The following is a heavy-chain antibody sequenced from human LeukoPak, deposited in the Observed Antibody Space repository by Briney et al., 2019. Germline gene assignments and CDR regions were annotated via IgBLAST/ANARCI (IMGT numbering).Heavy chain of an antibody. D-gene: IGHD6-19*01. CDR2: FSGSSSYH. J-gene: IGHJ4*02. Sequence: GGSLRLSCAASGFTFSSYGMNWVRQAPGKGLEWVSSFSGSSSYHDYVDSVKGRFTISRDNARKSLYLQMNGLRVEDTAVYYCARVEGSSGPKDYWGKGTLSPSPQ. CDR1: GFTFSSYG. CDR3: ARVEGSSGPKDY. V-gene: IGHV3-21*01.